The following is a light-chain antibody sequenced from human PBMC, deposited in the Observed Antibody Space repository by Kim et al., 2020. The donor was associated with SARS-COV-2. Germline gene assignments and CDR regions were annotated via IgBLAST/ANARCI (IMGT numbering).Light chain of an antibody. CDR1: QDISNY. V-gene: IGKV1-33*01. CDR3: QQYDILPLT. J-gene: IGKJ2*01. CDR2: DAS. Sequence: DIQMTQSPSSLSASVGDRVTITCQASQDISNYLNWYQQKPGKAPKLLIYDASNLETGVPSRFSGSGSGTDFTFTISSLQPEDIATYYCQQYDILPLTFGQGTRLEI.